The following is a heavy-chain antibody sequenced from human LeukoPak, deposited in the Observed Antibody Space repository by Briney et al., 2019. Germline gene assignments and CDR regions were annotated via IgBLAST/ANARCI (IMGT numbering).Heavy chain of an antibody. CDR1: GGTFSSYA. CDR3: ARDDLTGYYAHYYMDV. D-gene: IGHD3-9*01. J-gene: IGHJ6*03. Sequence: ASVKVSCKASGGTFSSYAISWVRQAPGQGLEWMGRITPIFGTANYAQKFQGRVTITTDESTSTAYMELGSLRSEDTAVYYCARDDLTGYYAHYYMDVWGKGTTVTVSS. V-gene: IGHV1-69*05. CDR2: ITPIFGTA.